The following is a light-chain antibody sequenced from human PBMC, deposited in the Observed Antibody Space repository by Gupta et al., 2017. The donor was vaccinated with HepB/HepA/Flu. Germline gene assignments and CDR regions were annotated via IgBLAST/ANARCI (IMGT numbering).Light chain of an antibody. J-gene: IGLJ1*01. V-gene: IGLV3-21*03. CDR1: NFRGKS. CDR2: DVS. CDR3: LVWDSNSDHFV. Sequence: SYVLTQPPSVSVAPGKTARIPCGGNNFRGKSVHWYQQKPGQAPVLVVYDVSDRPSGIPERFSGSNSGNTATLTISTVEAGDEADYYCLVWDSNSDHFVFGAGTKVAVL.